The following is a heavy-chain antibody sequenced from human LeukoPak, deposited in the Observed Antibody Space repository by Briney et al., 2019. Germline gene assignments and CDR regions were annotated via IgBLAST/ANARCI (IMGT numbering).Heavy chain of an antibody. D-gene: IGHD4-23*01. CDR2: IIPILGIA. V-gene: IGHV1-69*04. CDR1: GGTFSSYA. J-gene: IGHJ3*02. CDR3: AREQRSVVTPEDDAFDI. Sequence: ASVKVSFKASGGTFSSYAISWVRQAPGQGLEWMGRIIPILGIANYAQKFQGRVTITADKSTSTAYMELSSLRSEDTAVYYCAREQRSVVTPEDDAFDIWGQGTMVTVSS.